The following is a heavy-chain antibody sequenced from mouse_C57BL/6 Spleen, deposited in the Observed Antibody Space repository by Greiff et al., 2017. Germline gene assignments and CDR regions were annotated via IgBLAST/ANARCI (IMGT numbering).Heavy chain of an antibody. J-gene: IGHJ2*01. CDR1: GYTFTDYE. CDR2: IDPETGGT. V-gene: IGHV1-15*01. Sequence: VQLQQSGAELVRPGASVTLSCKASGYTFTDYEMHWVKQTPVHGLEWIGAIDPETGGTAYNQKFKGKAILTADKSSSTAYMALRSLTSEDSAVYYCTRGGFYYFDYWGQGTTLTVSS. CDR3: TRGGFYYFDY.